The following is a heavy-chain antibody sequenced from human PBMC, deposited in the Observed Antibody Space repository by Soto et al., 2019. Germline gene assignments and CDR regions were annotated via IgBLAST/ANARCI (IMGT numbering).Heavy chain of an antibody. D-gene: IGHD1-20*01. J-gene: IGHJ5*02. CDR3: AHSSLHYKKWFDP. CDR1: GFSLTNDGVG. Sequence: QITLKESGPTVVKPTQTLTLTCTFSGFSLTNDGVGVGWIRQPPGKAPEWLALIYWDDDTRYSPSLRSRLTITKDSSKNQVVLTMTIMDPVDTATYFCAHSSLHYKKWFDPWGQGTLVTVSS. V-gene: IGHV2-5*02. CDR2: IYWDDDT.